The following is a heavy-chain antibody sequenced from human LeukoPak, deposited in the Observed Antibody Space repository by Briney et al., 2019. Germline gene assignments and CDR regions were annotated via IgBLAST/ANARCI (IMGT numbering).Heavy chain of an antibody. D-gene: IGHD3-3*01. CDR2: ISYSGST. J-gene: IGHJ4*02. CDR3: ARHIASIFGVLKP. CDR1: DGSISSSSYY. V-gene: IGHV4-39*01. Sequence: SETLSLTCTVSDGSISSSSYYWGWIRQPPGKGLEWIGSISYSGSTYYNSSLKSRVTISVDTSKNQLSLKLSSVTAADTAVYYCARHIASIFGVLKPWGQGTLVTVSS.